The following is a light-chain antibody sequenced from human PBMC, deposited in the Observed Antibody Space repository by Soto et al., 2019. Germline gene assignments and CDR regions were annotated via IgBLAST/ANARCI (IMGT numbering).Light chain of an antibody. V-gene: IGLV2-14*01. CDR3: NAYTTSNTWV. Sequence: QSALTQPASVSGSPGQSITISCTGTSSDVGGYNYVSWYQQHPGKAPKLMIYEVTNRPSGVSNPFSGSRSGNTASLTISGLQAEDEAYYYCNAYTTSNTWVFGGGTKLTVL. CDR2: EVT. J-gene: IGLJ3*02. CDR1: SSDVGGYNY.